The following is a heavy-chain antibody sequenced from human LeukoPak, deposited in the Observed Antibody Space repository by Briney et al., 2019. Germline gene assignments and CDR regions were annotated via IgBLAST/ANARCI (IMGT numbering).Heavy chain of an antibody. CDR3: ARALRGAYDY. V-gene: IGHV6-1*01. CDR1: GNSVSSIGDA. Sequence: SQTLSLTCAISGNSVSSIGDAWNWIRQSPSRGLEWLGRTYYISKWYIDYAVSVKSRITISPDTSKNQFSLHLNSVTPEDTAVYYCARALRGAYDYWGQGTLVTVSS. D-gene: IGHD3-10*01. J-gene: IGHJ4*02. CDR2: TYYISKWYI.